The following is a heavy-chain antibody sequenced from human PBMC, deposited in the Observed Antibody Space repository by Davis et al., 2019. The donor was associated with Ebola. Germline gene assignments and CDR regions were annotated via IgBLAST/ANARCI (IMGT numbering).Heavy chain of an antibody. CDR1: GYVFIRND. Sequence: ASVKVSCKASGYVFIRNDISWFRQAPGQGLEWMGWISPFTHNTHSAQKFQGRITMTTDGSTNTVFMDLTSLRADDTAVYYCAREGQQLGVSEYWGQVTLVTVSS. D-gene: IGHD6-13*01. CDR2: ISPFTHNT. J-gene: IGHJ4*02. V-gene: IGHV1-18*04. CDR3: AREGQQLGVSEY.